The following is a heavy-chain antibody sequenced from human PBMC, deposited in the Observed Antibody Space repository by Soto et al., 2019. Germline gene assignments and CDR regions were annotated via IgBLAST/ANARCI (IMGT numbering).Heavy chain of an antibody. J-gene: IGHJ4*02. D-gene: IGHD4-17*01. CDR1: GYSFTSYW. CDR2: IYPGDSDT. CDR3: ATWPHYGDYPRDY. V-gene: IGHV5-51*01. Sequence: PGESLKISCKGSGYSFTSYWIGWVRQMPGKGLEWMGIIYPGDSDTRYSPSFQGRVTISADRSISTAYLQWSSLKASDTAMYYCATWPHYGDYPRDYWGQGTLVTVSS.